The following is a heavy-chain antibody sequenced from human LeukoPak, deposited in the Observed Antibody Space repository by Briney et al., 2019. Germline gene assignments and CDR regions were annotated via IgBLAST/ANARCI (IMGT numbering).Heavy chain of an antibody. CDR2: IHYTETT. CDR3: ATNRAGTYDRPFDI. CDR1: GGSINNHY. J-gene: IGHJ3*02. D-gene: IGHD1-26*01. V-gene: IGHV4-59*08. Sequence: SETLSLTCIVSGGSINNHYWTWIRQTPGKGLEWIGDIHYTETTKYNPSLKSRVTISIGTSKNQFSLELSSVTATDTAVYFCATNRAGTYDRPFDIWGQGTMVTVSS.